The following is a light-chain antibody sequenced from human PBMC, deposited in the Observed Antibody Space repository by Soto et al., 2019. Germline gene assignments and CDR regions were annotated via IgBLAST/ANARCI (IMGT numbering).Light chain of an antibody. J-gene: IGKJ1*01. CDR2: DAS. CDR3: KQYNSYWT. CDR1: QSISSW. V-gene: IGKV1-5*01. Sequence: DIYMTQSPSTLSASLGDRVTITCRASQSISSWLAWYQQKPGKAPKLLIYDASSLESGVQSRFSGRGSGTDFTLTIRSLQPDDFATYYCKQYNSYWTCGQGTKVDIK.